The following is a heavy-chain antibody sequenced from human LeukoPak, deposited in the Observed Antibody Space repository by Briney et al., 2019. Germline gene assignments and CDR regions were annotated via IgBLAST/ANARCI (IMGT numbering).Heavy chain of an antibody. Sequence: GGSLRLSCAASGFTFGSYGMHWVRQAPGKGLEWVAFIRYDGSNKYYADSVKGRFTISRDNSKNTLYLQMNGLRAEDTAVYYCAKDPTGYYYDSSGYLLPDYWGQGTLVTVSS. CDR2: IRYDGSNK. J-gene: IGHJ4*02. V-gene: IGHV3-30*02. D-gene: IGHD3-22*01. CDR1: GFTFGSYG. CDR3: AKDPTGYYYDSSGYLLPDY.